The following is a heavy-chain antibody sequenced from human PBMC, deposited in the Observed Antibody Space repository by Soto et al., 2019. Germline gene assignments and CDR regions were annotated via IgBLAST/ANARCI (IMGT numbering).Heavy chain of an antibody. Sequence: SETLSLTCTVSGGSITSSYWSWIRRPPGKGLEWIAYIYDTGISGYTPSTSYNPSLKSRVTMSVDTSKSQFSLKLTSVTAADTAVYYCARGEDASFYYGLDVWGQGITVTVSS. V-gene: IGHV4-59*01. CDR2: IYDTGISGYTPST. CDR1: GGSITSSY. J-gene: IGHJ6*02. CDR3: ARGEDASFYYGLDV. D-gene: IGHD6-6*01.